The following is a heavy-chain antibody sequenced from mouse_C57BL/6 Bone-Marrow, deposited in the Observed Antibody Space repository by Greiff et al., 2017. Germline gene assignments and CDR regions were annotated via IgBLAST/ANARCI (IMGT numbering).Heavy chain of an antibody. V-gene: IGHV14-4*01. Sequence: VQLQQSGAELVRPGASVKLSCTASGFNIKDDYMHWVKQRPEQGLEWIGWIDPENGDTEYASKFQGKATITADTSSNTAYLQLSSLTSEDTAVYYCTTERVRTTGYWGQGTTLTVSS. CDR2: IDPENGDT. D-gene: IGHD1-1*01. J-gene: IGHJ2*01. CDR1: GFNIKDDY. CDR3: TTERVRTTGY.